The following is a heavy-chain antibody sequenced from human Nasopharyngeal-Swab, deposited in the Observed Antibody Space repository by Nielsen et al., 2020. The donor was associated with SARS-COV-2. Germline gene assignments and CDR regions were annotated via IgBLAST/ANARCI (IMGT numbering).Heavy chain of an antibody. D-gene: IGHD6-19*01. Sequence: WIRQPPGKGLEWIGYISYSGGTNYHPSLKSRVTMSSATSKNQFSLRLTSVTAADTAVYYCARGRVAQWLVLNWFDPWGQGTLVTVSS. J-gene: IGHJ5*02. CDR3: ARGRVAQWLVLNWFDP. CDR2: ISYSGGT. V-gene: IGHV4-59*01.